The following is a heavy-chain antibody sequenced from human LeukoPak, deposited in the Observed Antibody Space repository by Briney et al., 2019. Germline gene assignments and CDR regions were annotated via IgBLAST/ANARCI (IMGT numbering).Heavy chain of an antibody. CDR2: ISSNGGST. V-gene: IGHV3-23*01. J-gene: IGHJ4*02. CDR1: GFTFSSYA. D-gene: IGHD3-22*01. CDR3: ATPSSGYYGYYFDY. Sequence: GGSLRLSCVASGFTFSSYAMSWVRQAPGKGLEWVSAISSNGGSTHYADSVKGRFTISRDNSKNTLYLQMNSLRAEDTAVYYCATPSSGYYGYYFDYWGQGTLVTVSS.